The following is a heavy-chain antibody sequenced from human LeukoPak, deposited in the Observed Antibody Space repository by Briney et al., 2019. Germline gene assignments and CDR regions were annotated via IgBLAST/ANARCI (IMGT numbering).Heavy chain of an antibody. CDR1: GYSISSAYY. Sequence: SETLSLTCAVSGYSISSAYYWGWMRQPPGKGLEWIGSIYHTGSTYYNPSLKSRVTISRDTSKNQLSLKLSSVTAADTAVYYCARDKMGGADYWGQGTLVTVSS. D-gene: IGHD3-16*01. J-gene: IGHJ4*02. CDR3: ARDKMGGADY. V-gene: IGHV4-38-2*02. CDR2: IYHTGST.